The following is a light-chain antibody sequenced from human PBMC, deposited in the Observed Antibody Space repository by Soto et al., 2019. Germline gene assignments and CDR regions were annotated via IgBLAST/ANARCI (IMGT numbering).Light chain of an antibody. J-gene: IGLJ2*01. V-gene: IGLV2-8*01. CDR3: SSYAGSSVPVA. CDR1: SSDVGGYNF. Sequence: QSALTQPPSASGSPGQSVTISCTGASSDVGGYNFVSWYQQHPGKAPKLMIYDVTKRPSGVPDRFSGSKSGNTASLTVSGRQADDEADYYCSSYAGSSVPVAFGGGTQLTVL. CDR2: DVT.